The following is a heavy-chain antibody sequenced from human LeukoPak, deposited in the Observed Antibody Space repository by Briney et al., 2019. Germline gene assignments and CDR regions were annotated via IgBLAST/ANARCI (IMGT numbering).Heavy chain of an antibody. CDR1: GYTFTDYY. D-gene: IGHD4-11*01. Sequence: GASVKVSCKASGYTFTDYYVYWVRQAPGQGLEWMGWINPNSGGTNYAQKFQGRVTMTKDTSINTAYMELSRLNSDDTAVYYCARVGLTTPSKHFDYWGQGTLVTVSS. CDR3: ARVGLTTPSKHFDY. CDR2: INPNSGGT. V-gene: IGHV1-2*02. J-gene: IGHJ4*02.